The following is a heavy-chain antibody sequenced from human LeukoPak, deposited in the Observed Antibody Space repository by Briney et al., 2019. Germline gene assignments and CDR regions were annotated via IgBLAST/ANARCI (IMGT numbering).Heavy chain of an antibody. CDR3: AKSGGSGLIDY. CDR1: GASISSNDYY. V-gene: IGHV4-39*01. J-gene: IGHJ4*02. CDR2: IYSSGNT. Sequence: SETLSLTCTVSGASISSNDYYWGWVRQPPGKGLEWIGNIYSSGNTYYNASLKSRVTIYIGTSKNQFSLNLSSVTAADTAVYYCAKSGGSGLIDYWGQGTLVTVSS. D-gene: IGHD1-26*01.